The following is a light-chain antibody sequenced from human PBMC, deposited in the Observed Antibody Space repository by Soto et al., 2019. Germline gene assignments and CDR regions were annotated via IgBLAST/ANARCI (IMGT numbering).Light chain of an antibody. CDR1: QSVSSN. CDR3: QQRSNWPP. V-gene: IGKV3-11*01. J-gene: IGKJ5*01. Sequence: EILMTQCPATLSVSPGERATLSCRASQSVSSNLAWYQQKPGQAPRLLIYGASSRATGIPDRLSGSGSGTDFTLTISSLEPEDFAVYYCQQRSNWPPFGQGTRLEIK. CDR2: GAS.